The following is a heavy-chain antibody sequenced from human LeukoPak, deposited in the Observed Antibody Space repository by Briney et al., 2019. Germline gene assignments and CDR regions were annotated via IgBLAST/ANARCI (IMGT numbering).Heavy chain of an antibody. V-gene: IGHV4-34*01. CDR3: ASHRWWAPFDI. D-gene: IGHD2-15*01. J-gene: IGHJ3*02. CDR2: INHSGST. Sequence: SETQSLTCAVYGGSFSGYYWSWIRQPPGKGLEWIGEINHSGSTNYNPSLKSRVTISVDTSKNQFSLKLSSVTAADMAVYYCASHRWWAPFDIWGQGTMVTVSS. CDR1: GGSFSGYY.